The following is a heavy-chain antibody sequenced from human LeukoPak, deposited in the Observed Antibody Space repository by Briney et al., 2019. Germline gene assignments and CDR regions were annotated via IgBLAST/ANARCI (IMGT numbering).Heavy chain of an antibody. CDR2: ISFSGSTI. V-gene: IGHV3-11*04. CDR1: GFTVSDYY. J-gene: IGHJ5*02. D-gene: IGHD4-23*01. Sequence: GGSRRLSCAASGFTVSDYYMTWIRQAPGKGLDWVSYISFSGSTIYYADSVKGRFTISRDNSKNTLYLQMNSLRAEDTAVYYCAKDPKPTVVTPKGWFDPWGQGTLVTVSS. CDR3: AKDPKPTVVTPKGWFDP.